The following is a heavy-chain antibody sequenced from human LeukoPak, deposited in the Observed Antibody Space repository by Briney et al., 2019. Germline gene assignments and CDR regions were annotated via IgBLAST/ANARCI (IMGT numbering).Heavy chain of an antibody. CDR2: IIPIFGTA. CDR1: GGTFSSYA. Sequence: ASVKVSCKASGGTFSSYAISWVRQAPGQGLEWMGGIIPIFGTANYAQKFQGRVTITADESTSTAYMELSSLRSEDTAVYYCARLSSGYYYDWFDPWGQGTLVTVSS. J-gene: IGHJ5*02. D-gene: IGHD3-22*01. CDR3: ARLSSGYYYDWFDP. V-gene: IGHV1-69*13.